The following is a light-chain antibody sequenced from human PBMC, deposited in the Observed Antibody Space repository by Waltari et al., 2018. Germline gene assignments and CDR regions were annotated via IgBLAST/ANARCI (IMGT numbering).Light chain of an antibody. J-gene: IGLJ3*02. CDR2: GNSDGRH. Sequence: QLVLTQSPSASASLGASVKLTCTLSSGHITNVIAWHQQQPGKGPRYLMKGNSDGRHRKGDDIPERFSGSGSGPERYLTISSLQSEDEADYYCETGGHGTWVFGGGTKLTVL. CDR3: ETGGHGTWV. V-gene: IGLV4-69*01. CDR1: SGHITNV.